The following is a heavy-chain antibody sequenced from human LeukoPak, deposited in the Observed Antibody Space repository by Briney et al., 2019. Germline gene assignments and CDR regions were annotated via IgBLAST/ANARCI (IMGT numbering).Heavy chain of an antibody. CDR3: ARHRSRTMVRGVPRGWFDP. Sequence: GESLKISCKGSGYSFTSYWIGWVRQMPGKGLEWMGIIYPGDSGTRYSPSFQGQVTISADKSISTAYLQWSSLKASDTAMYYCARHRSRTMVRGVPRGWFDPWGQGTLVTVSS. CDR2: IYPGDSGT. CDR1: GYSFTSYW. V-gene: IGHV5-51*01. J-gene: IGHJ5*02. D-gene: IGHD3-10*01.